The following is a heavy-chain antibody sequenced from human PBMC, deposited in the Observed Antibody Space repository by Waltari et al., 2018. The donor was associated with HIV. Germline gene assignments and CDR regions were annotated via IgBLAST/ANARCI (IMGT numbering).Heavy chain of an antibody. Sequence: AASGFTFDVYTMHWVRQAPGKGLEWVSLISWDGGSTYYADSVKGRFTISRDNSKNSLYLQMNSLRTEDTALYYCAKDYCSSTSCYAYYYYGMDVWGQGTTVTVSS. CDR3: AKDYCSSTSCYAYYYYGMDV. CDR2: ISWDGGST. CDR1: GFTFDVYT. J-gene: IGHJ6*02. D-gene: IGHD2-2*01. V-gene: IGHV3-43*01.